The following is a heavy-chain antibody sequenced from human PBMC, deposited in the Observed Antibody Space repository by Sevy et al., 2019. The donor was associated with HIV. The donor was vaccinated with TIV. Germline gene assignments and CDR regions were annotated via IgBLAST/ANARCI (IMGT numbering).Heavy chain of an antibody. CDR2: IIPIFGTA. V-gene: IGHV1-69*13. Sequence: ASVKVSCKASGGTFSSYAISWVRQAPGQGLEWMGGIIPIFGTANYAQKFQGRVTITADESTSTAYMELSSLRSEDTAVYYCATQPTAADTQYFQHWGQGTLVTVSS. J-gene: IGHJ1*01. CDR1: GGTFSSYA. CDR3: ATQPTAADTQYFQH. D-gene: IGHD6-13*01.